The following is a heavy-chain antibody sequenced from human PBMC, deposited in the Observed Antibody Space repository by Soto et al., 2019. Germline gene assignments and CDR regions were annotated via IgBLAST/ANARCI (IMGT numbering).Heavy chain of an antibody. CDR3: ASSREFDP. Sequence: QVQLVESGGGVVQPGRSLRLSCAASGFTFSSYGMHWVRQAPGKGLEWVAVISYDGSNKYYADSVKGRFTISRDNSKNTLYLQMNSLRAEDTAVYYCASSREFDPWGQGTLVTVSS. CDR2: ISYDGSNK. V-gene: IGHV3-30*03. CDR1: GFTFSSYG. J-gene: IGHJ5*02.